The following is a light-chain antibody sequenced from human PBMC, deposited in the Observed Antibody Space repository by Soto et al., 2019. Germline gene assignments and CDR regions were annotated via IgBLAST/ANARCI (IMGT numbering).Light chain of an antibody. J-gene: IGKJ4*01. Sequence: EIVLTQSPVTLSVSPGEGATLSCRASQSVAGALSWYQQTPGQVPRLLIYAASTRATGIPARFSGSGSGTDFTLTIISLQSEDFAVYYCQQYNKWPLTFGGGTKVEIK. CDR2: AAS. CDR1: QSVAGA. V-gene: IGKV3-15*01. CDR3: QQYNKWPLT.